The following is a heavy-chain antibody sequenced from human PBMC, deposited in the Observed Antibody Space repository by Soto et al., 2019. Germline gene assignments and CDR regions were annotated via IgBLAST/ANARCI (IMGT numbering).Heavy chain of an antibody. CDR2: IYYSGST. Sequence: PSETLSLTCTVSCGSISSSSYYWGWIRQPPGKGLEWIGSIYYSGSTYYNPSLKSRVTISVDTSKNQFSLKLSSVTAADTAVYYCARRVDYYYGMDVWGQGTTVTVS. CDR1: CGSISSSSYY. J-gene: IGHJ6*02. V-gene: IGHV4-39*01. CDR3: ARRVDYYYGMDV. D-gene: IGHD2-15*01.